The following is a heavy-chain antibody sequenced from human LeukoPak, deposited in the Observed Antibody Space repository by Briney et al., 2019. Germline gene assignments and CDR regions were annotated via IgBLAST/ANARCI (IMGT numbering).Heavy chain of an antibody. J-gene: IGHJ4*02. D-gene: IGHD1-26*01. V-gene: IGHV3-7*01. CDR3: GRGGAYSDY. Sequence: GGSLRLSCAASGFTFSNYWMSWVRQAPGKGLEWVANIKQGGSEKYYVDSVKGRFTISRDNAKNSLYLQMDSLRADDTAVYYCGRGGAYSDYWGQGTLVTVSS. CDR2: IKQGGSEK. CDR1: GFTFSNYW.